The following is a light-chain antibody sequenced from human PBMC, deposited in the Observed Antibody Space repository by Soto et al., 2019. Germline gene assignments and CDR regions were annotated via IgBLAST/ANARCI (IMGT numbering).Light chain of an antibody. J-gene: IGKJ2*01. V-gene: IGKV1-5*03. Sequence: DIQMTQSPSTLSASVGDRVTITCRASQSISSWLAWYQQKPGKAPKLLIYKASSLESGVPSRFSGSGSGTEFTLTISSLQPDDFATDYCQQYNSYPYTFGQGPKLESK. CDR3: QQYNSYPYT. CDR1: QSISSW. CDR2: KAS.